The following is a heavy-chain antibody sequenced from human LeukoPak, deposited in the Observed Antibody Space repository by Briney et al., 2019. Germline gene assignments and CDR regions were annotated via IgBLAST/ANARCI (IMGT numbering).Heavy chain of an antibody. CDR1: GGYISSHY. V-gene: IGHV4-59*11. CDR2: IYYSGST. CDR3: ARGRWLPSPFDY. D-gene: IGHD5-24*01. Sequence: SETLSLTCTVSGGYISSHYWSWIRQPPGKGLEWIGYIYYSGSTNYNPSLKSRVTISVDTSKNQFSLKLSSVTAADTAVYYCARGRWLPSPFDYWGQGTLVTVSS. J-gene: IGHJ4*02.